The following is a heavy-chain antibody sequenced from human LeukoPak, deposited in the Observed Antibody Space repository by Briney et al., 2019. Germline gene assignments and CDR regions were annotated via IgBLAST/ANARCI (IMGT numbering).Heavy chain of an antibody. CDR1: GFTFSSYA. J-gene: IGHJ4*02. D-gene: IGHD3-3*01. Sequence: GGSLRLSCAASGFTFSSYAMHWVRQAPGKGLEWGAVISFDGSNKYYADSVKGRFTISRDNSKNTLYLQMNSLRAEDTAVYYCARGLTIFGVVINGEVDYWGQGTLVTVSS. CDR3: ARGLTIFGVVINGEVDY. V-gene: IGHV3-30*01. CDR2: ISFDGSNK.